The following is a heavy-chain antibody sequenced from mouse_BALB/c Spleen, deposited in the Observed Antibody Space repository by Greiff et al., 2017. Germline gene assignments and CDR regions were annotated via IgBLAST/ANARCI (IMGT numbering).Heavy chain of an antibody. D-gene: IGHD1-1*01. V-gene: IGHV5-4*02. CDR1: GFTFSDYY. CDR3: ARVYYGSSAYYAMDY. J-gene: IGHJ4*01. Sequence: DVMLVESGGGLVKPGGSLKLSCAASGFTFSDYYMYWVRQTPEKRLEWVATISDGGSYTYYPDSVKGRFTISRDNAKNNLYLQMSSLKSEDTAMYYCARVYYGSSAYYAMDYWGQGTSVTVSS. CDR2: ISDGGSYT.